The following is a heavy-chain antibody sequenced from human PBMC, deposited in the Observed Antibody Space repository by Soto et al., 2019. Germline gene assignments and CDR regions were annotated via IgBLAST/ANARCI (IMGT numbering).Heavy chain of an antibody. D-gene: IGHD3-16*02. Sequence: VGSLRLSCTASGITFSNYAMSWVRQTPRKGLEWVSTISTSGGRPYYADSVKGRFTISRDNSKSTLYLQMNSLRAEDTAVYYCAKDPDRYDYVWGTFRYIDHWGLGTLVTVSS. J-gene: IGHJ4*02. CDR1: GITFSNYA. CDR3: AKDPDRYDYVWGTFRYIDH. V-gene: IGHV3-23*01. CDR2: ISTSGGRP.